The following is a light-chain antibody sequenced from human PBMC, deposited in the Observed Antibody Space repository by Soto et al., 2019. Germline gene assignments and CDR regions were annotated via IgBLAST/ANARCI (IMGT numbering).Light chain of an antibody. CDR3: CAYAGSSTLGV. J-gene: IGLJ2*01. V-gene: IGLV2-23*01. CDR1: SSDVGSYNL. CDR2: EGS. Sequence: QSVLTQPASVSGSPGQSITISCTGTSSDVGSYNLVSWYQQHPGKAPKLMIYEGSKRPSGVSNRVSGSKSGNTASLTISGLQAEDEADYYCCAYAGSSTLGVFGGGTKLTVL.